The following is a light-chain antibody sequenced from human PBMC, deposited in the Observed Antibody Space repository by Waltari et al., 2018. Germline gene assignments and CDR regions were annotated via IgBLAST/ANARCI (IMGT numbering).Light chain of an antibody. CDR2: DAS. Sequence: EIVLTQSPATLSLSPGERATLSCRASQSVSSYLAWYQQKPCQAPRLLIYDASNRATGIPARFSGSGSGTDFTLTISSLEPEDFAVYYCQQRSNWPITFGQGTRLEIK. CDR3: QQRSNWPIT. J-gene: IGKJ5*01. V-gene: IGKV3-11*01. CDR1: QSVSSY.